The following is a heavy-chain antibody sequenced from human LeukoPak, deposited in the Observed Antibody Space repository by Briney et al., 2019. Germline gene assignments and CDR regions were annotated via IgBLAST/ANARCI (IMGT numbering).Heavy chain of an antibody. Sequence: SVKVSCKASGYTFTGYYMHWVRQAPGQGLEWMGGIIPIFGTANYAQKFQGRVTITADESTSTAYMELSSLRSEDTAVYYCARAITMVRGVIIPLGVYWGQGTLVTVSS. CDR1: GYTFTGYY. CDR3: ARAITMVRGVIIPLGVY. CDR2: IIPIFGTA. V-gene: IGHV1-69*13. D-gene: IGHD3-10*01. J-gene: IGHJ4*02.